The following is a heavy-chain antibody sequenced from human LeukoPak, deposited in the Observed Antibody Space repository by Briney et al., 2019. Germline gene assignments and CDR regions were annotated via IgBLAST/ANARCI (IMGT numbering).Heavy chain of an antibody. CDR1: GYTLTLYY. CDR2: IKPSDGAT. CDR3: ARERGGGRSGSLGGLFASYYTYYYMDV. D-gene: IGHD1-26*01. J-gene: IGHJ6*03. V-gene: IGHV1-46*01. Sequence: ASVKVSCKASGYTLTLYYIHWVRQAPGQGLEWMGMIKPSDGATTYAQRFQGRVTMTRDMSTTTVYMDLRSLSSEDTAVYFWARERGGGRSGSLGGLFASYYTYYYMDVWGRGTTVTVSS.